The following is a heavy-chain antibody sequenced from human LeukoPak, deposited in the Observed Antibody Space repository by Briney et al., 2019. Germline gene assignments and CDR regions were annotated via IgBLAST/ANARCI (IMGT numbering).Heavy chain of an antibody. V-gene: IGHV3-23*01. D-gene: IGHD3-10*01. CDR2: ISGSGGST. CDR1: GFTFSSYG. Sequence: GGSLRLSCAASGFTFSSYGMSWVRQAPGKGLEWVSAISGSGGSTYYADSVKGRFTISRDNSKNTPYLQMNSLRAEDTAVYYCAKVALLWFGVLIDYWGQGTLVTVSS. J-gene: IGHJ4*02. CDR3: AKVALLWFGVLIDY.